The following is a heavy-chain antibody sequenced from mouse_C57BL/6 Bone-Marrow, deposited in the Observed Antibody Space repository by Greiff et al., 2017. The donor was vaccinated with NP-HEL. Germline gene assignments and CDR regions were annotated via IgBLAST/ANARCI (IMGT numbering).Heavy chain of an antibody. D-gene: IGHD1-1*01. V-gene: IGHV1-69*01. J-gene: IGHJ3*01. Sequence: VQRVESGAELVMPGASVKLSCKASGYTFTSYWMHWVKQRPGQGLEWIGEIDPSDSYTNYNQKFKGKSTLTVDKSSSTAYMQLSSLTSEDSAVYYCARDYYGSSPWFAYWGQGTLVTVSA. CDR2: IDPSDSYT. CDR1: GYTFTSYW. CDR3: ARDYYGSSPWFAY.